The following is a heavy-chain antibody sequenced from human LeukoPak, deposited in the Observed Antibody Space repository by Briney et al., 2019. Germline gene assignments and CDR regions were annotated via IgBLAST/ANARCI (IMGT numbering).Heavy chain of an antibody. CDR1: GYIFTTYA. CDR2: INAGNGNT. V-gene: IGHV1-3*01. Sequence: ASVKASCKASGYIFTTYAMHWVRQAPGQRLEWMGWINAGNGNTKYSQKFKGRVTITRDTSASTAYMELSSLRSEDTAVYYCATTVTAGTYRHFQHWGQGTLVTVSS. CDR3: ATTVTAGTYRHFQH. J-gene: IGHJ1*01. D-gene: IGHD4-17*01.